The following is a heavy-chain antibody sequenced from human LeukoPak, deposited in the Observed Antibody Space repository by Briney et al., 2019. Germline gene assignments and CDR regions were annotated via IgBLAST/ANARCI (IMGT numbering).Heavy chain of an antibody. Sequence: GGSLRLSCAASGFTFSSYWMHWVRQAPGKGLVWVSRINTDGSSTSYADSVNGRFTISRDSAKNVLYRQMNTLRADDTAEYYCARGTGRYHDYGGQGPLVTVS. D-gene: IGHD1-26*01. CDR1: GFTFSSYW. V-gene: IGHV3-74*01. J-gene: IGHJ4*02. CDR3: ARGTGRYHDY. CDR2: INTDGSST.